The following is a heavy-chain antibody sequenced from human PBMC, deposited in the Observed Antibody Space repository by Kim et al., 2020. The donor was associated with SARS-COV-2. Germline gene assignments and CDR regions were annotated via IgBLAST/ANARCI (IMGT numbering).Heavy chain of an antibody. J-gene: IGHJ5*02. Sequence: GGSLRLSCVASGFTVSTYYMNWVRQAPGKGLEWISSLNSNGSSHYSAYLMGRFSASSNNSNNTSLYQKMDLLTDDNAAFYCVRNRGGSSYSWVVYAPWG. CDR3: VRNRGGSSYSWVVYAP. D-gene: IGHD2-8*02. V-gene: IGHV3-53*01. CDR2: LNSNGSS. CDR1: GFTVSTYY.